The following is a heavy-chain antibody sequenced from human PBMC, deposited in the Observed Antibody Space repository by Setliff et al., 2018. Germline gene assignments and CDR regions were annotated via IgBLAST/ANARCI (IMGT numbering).Heavy chain of an antibody. CDR1: GFTFSSYS. CDR3: ARMPTSGYYASPKYYMDV. Sequence: GGSLRLSCAASGFTFSSYSLNWVRQAPGKGLEWVGAIYSDDARTFHADSVKGRFTISRDNSRRSVLLQIDSLRVEDTAVYFCARMPTSGYYASPKYYMDVWGKGTTVTVSS. D-gene: IGHD3-22*01. CDR2: IYSDDART. J-gene: IGHJ6*03. V-gene: IGHV3-21*01.